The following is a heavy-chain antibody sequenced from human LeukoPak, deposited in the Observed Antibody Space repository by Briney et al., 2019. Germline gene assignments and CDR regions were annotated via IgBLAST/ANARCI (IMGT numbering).Heavy chain of an antibody. CDR2: MWYDESNE. Sequence: PGGSLRLSCVASGFSFSNSGMHWVRQAPGKGLEWVAVMWYDESNEYSGDSVKGRFTISRDKSKNTLYLQMNSLTAEDTAVYYCARHPYYGSGKYYHVMYLWGQGTTVTVSS. CDR1: GFSFSNSG. CDR3: ARHPYYGSGKYYHVMYL. V-gene: IGHV3-33*01. D-gene: IGHD3-10*01. J-gene: IGHJ6*02.